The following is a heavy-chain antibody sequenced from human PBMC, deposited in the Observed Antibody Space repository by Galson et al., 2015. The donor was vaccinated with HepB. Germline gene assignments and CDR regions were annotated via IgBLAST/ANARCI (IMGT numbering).Heavy chain of an antibody. Sequence: SLRLSCAASGFTFSSYSMNWVRQAPGKGLEWVSSISSSSSYIYYADSVKGRFTISRDNAKNSLYLQMNSLRAEDTAVYYCARDQYCSSTSCYTSFYYYYYYGMDVWGQGTTVTVSS. CDR1: GFTFSSYS. V-gene: IGHV3-21*01. CDR3: ARDQYCSSTSCYTSFYYYYYYGMDV. CDR2: ISSSSSYI. D-gene: IGHD2-2*02. J-gene: IGHJ6*02.